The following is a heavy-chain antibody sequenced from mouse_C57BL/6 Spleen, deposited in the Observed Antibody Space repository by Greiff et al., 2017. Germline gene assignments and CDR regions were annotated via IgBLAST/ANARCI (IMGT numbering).Heavy chain of an antibody. J-gene: IGHJ4*01. Sequence: QVHVKQSGAELVKPGASVKMSCKASGYTFTSYWITWVKQRPGQGLEWIGDIYPGSGSTNYNEKFKSKATLTVDTSSSTAYMQLSSLTSEYSAVYYCAIYGNYYAMDYWGQGTSVTVSS. CDR3: AIYGNYYAMDY. V-gene: IGHV1-55*01. CDR2: IYPGSGST. CDR1: GYTFTSYW. D-gene: IGHD2-1*01.